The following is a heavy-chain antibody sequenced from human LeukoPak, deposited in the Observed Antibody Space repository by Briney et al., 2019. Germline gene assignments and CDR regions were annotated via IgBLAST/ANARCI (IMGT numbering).Heavy chain of an antibody. CDR2: INPSGGST. CDR3: ARVANKRTLDY. D-gene: IGHD1-14*01. V-gene: IGHV1-46*01. Sequence: ASVKVSCKASGYTFTSHYMHWVRQAPGQGLEWMGIINPSGGSTSYAQKFQGRVTMTRDTSTSTVYMGLSSLRSEDTAVYYCARVANKRTLDYWGQGTLVTVSS. J-gene: IGHJ4*02. CDR1: GYTFTSHY.